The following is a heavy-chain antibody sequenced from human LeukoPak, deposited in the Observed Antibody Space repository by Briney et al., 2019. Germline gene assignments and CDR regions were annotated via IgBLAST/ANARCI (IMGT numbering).Heavy chain of an antibody. CDR2: ISAYNGNT. CDR1: GYTFTSYG. D-gene: IGHD3-22*01. Sequence: ASVKVPCKASGYTFTSYGISWVRQAPGQGLEWMGWISAYNGNTNYAQKLQGRVTMTTDTSTSTAYMELRSLRSDDTAVYYCARGDDSSGYYYYYYYGMDVWGQGTTVTVSS. CDR3: ARGDDSSGYYYYYYYGMDV. J-gene: IGHJ6*02. V-gene: IGHV1-18*01.